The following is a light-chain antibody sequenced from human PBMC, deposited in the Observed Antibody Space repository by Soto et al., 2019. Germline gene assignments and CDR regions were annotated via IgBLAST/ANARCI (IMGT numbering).Light chain of an antibody. Sequence: EIVLTQSPGSLSLSPRERATLSCRASQSVSNNHLAWDQQKPGQAPRLLNYGASRRATGIPDRFSGSGSGTEFTLTISRLEPEDFAVYYCQQYGSSTYTFGQGTKVEIK. CDR2: GAS. CDR1: QSVSNNH. CDR3: QQYGSSTYT. J-gene: IGKJ2*01. V-gene: IGKV3-20*01.